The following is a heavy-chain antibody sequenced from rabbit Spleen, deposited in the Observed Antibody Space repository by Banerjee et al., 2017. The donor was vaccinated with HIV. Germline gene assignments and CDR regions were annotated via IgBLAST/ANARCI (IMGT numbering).Heavy chain of an antibody. CDR2: IYAVKGST. Sequence: QLKETGGGLVQPGGSLTLSCKASGVDFTNYYISWVRQAPGKGLEWIGIIYAVKGSTDYASWVNGRFTISSDNAQNTVDLQMHSLTDADTATYFCARDDGVSAFNLWGQGTLVTVS. V-gene: IGHV1S7*01. J-gene: IGHJ4*01. D-gene: IGHD2-1*01. CDR1: GVDFTNYY. CDR3: ARDDGVSAFNL.